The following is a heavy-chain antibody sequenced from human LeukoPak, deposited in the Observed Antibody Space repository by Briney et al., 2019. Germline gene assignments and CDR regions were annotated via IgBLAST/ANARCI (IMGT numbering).Heavy chain of an antibody. CDR1: GGSISSYY. J-gene: IGHJ3*02. CDR2: IYYSGST. D-gene: IGHD3-3*01. CDR3: AFWSGYPRGAFDI. Sequence: PSETLSLTCTVSGGSISSYYWSWIRQPPGKGLEWIGYIYYSGSTNYNPSLKRRVTISVDTSKNQFSLRLSSVTAADTAVYYCAFWSGYPRGAFDIWGQGTMVTVSS. V-gene: IGHV4-59*01.